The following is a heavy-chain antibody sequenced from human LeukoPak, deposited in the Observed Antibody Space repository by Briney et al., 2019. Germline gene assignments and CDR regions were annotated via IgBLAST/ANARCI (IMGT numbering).Heavy chain of an antibody. Sequence: GGSLRLSCAASGFTLSSYWMHWVRQAPGKGLVWVSRINSDGSTTSYADSVKGRFTISGDNAKNTLYLQMNSLRAEDTAVYYCIYYGSGSYYKYYFDYWGQGTLVTVSS. CDR3: IYYGSGSYYKYYFDY. J-gene: IGHJ4*02. CDR1: GFTLSSYW. CDR2: INSDGSTT. D-gene: IGHD3-10*01. V-gene: IGHV3-74*01.